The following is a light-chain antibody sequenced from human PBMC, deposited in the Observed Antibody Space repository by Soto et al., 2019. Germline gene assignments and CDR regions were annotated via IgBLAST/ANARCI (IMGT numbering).Light chain of an antibody. CDR2: AAS. J-gene: IGKJ4*01. CDR1: QGISSY. CDR3: QQLNSYPLT. V-gene: IGKV1-9*01. Sequence: IQLTQSPSSLSASVRDRVAITCRASQGISSYLAWYQRKPGKAPKLLIYAASTLQSGVPSRFSGSGSGTDFTLTISSLQPEDFATYYCQQLNSYPLTFGGGTKVEIK.